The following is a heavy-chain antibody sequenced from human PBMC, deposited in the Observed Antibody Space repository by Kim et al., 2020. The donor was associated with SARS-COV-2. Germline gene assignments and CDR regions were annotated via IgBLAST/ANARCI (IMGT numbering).Heavy chain of an antibody. V-gene: IGHV3-73*01. J-gene: IGHJ4*02. CDR3: LARGGSGSYYIDY. CDR2: IRSKANSYAT. Sequence: GGSLRLSCAASGFTFSGSAMHWVRQASGKGLEWVGRIRSKANSYATAYAASVKGRFTISRDDSKNTAYLQMNSLKTEDTAVYYCLARGGSGSYYIDYWGQGTLVTVSS. D-gene: IGHD3-10*01. CDR1: GFTFSGSA.